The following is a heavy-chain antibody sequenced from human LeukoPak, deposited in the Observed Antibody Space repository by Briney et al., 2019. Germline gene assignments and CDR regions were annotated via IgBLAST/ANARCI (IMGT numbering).Heavy chain of an antibody. CDR1: GFTFSSYG. Sequence: GRSPRLSCAASGFTFSSYGMHWVRQAPGKGLEWVAVIWYDGSNKYYADSVKGRFTISRDNSKNTLYPQMNSLRAEDTAVYYCARSSYDILTGYYEYYFDYWGQGTLVTVSS. V-gene: IGHV3-33*01. CDR2: IWYDGSNK. D-gene: IGHD3-9*01. J-gene: IGHJ4*02. CDR3: ARSSYDILTGYYEYYFDY.